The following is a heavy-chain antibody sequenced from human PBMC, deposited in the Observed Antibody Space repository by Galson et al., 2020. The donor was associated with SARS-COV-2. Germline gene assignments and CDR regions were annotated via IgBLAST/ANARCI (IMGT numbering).Heavy chain of an antibody. CDR3: AKDYYDSSGYYDVSDYYGMDV. V-gene: IGHV3-23*01. CDR1: GFTFSSYA. D-gene: IGHD3-22*01. J-gene: IGHJ6*02. Sequence: GESLKISCAASGFTFSSYAMSWVRQAPGKGLEWVSAISGSGGSTYYADSVKGRFTISRDNSKNTLYLQMNSLRAEDTAVYYCAKDYYDSSGYYDVSDYYGMDVWGQGTTVTVSS. CDR2: ISGSGGST.